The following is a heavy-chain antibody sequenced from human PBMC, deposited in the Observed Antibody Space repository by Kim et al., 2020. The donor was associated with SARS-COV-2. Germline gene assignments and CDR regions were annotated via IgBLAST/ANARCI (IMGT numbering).Heavy chain of an antibody. Sequence: GGSLRLSCAASGFTFGDYAMHWVRQAPGKGLEWVSGISWNSGSIGYADSVKGRFTISRDNAKNSLYLQMNSLRAEDTALYYCAKAPWGIAAAGLNWFDPWGPGTLVTVSS. CDR3: AKAPWGIAAAGLNWFDP. CDR2: ISWNSGSI. V-gene: IGHV3-9*01. D-gene: IGHD6-13*01. J-gene: IGHJ5*02. CDR1: GFTFGDYA.